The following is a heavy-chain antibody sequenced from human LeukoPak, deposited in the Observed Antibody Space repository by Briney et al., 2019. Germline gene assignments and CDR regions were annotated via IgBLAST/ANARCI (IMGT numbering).Heavy chain of an antibody. CDR1: GGSISSYY. Sequence: SETLSLTCTVSGGSISSYYWSWIRQPPGKGLERIGYIYYSGSTNYNPSLKSRVTISVDTSKNQFSLKLSSVTAADTAVYYCARPRYYDSSGYYPLDYWGQGTLDTVSS. CDR2: IYYSGST. J-gene: IGHJ4*02. V-gene: IGHV4-59*01. D-gene: IGHD3-22*01. CDR3: ARPRYYDSSGYYPLDY.